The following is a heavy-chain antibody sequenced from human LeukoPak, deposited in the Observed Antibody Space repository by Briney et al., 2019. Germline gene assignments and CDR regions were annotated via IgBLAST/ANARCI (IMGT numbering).Heavy chain of an antibody. CDR1: GFTFSSYS. V-gene: IGHV3-21*01. J-gene: IGHJ6*02. D-gene: IGHD3-10*01. CDR3: ARDLIEHYGSGSPIIPIGYYGMDV. Sequence: GGSLRLSCAASGFTFSSYSMNWVRQAPGKGLEWVSSISSSSSYIYYADSVKGRFTISRDNAKNSLYLQMNSLRAEDTAVYYCARDLIEHYGSGSPIIPIGYYGMDVWGQGTTVTVSS. CDR2: ISSSSSYI.